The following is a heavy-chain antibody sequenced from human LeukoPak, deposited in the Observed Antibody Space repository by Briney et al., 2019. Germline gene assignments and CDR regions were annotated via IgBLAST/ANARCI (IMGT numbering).Heavy chain of an antibody. V-gene: IGHV3-30*03. CDR1: GFTFSSYG. J-gene: IGHJ4*02. CDR2: ISYDGSNK. CDR3: ARYRAAPNYFDF. Sequence: PGGSLRLSCAASGFTFSSYGMHWVRQAPGKGLEWVAVISYDGSNKYYVDSVKGRFTISRDNSKNTLSLQMNSLRAEDTAVYYCARYRAAPNYFDFWGQGTLVTVSS. D-gene: IGHD6-13*01.